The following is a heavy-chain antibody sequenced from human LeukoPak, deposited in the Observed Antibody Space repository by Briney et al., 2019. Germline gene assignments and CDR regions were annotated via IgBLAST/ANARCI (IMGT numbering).Heavy chain of an antibody. CDR1: GFTFNTYP. Sequence: PGGSLRLSCAASGFTFNTYPMNWVRQAPGKGPEWLSNIRAGGDSMSYANSVEGRFTISRDNAKSSLYLQMNSLRDDDTAVYYCVRDNFYGFDIWGQGTLVTVSS. V-gene: IGHV3-48*02. CDR3: VRDNFYGFDI. J-gene: IGHJ3*02. CDR2: IRAGGDSM. D-gene: IGHD4-17*01.